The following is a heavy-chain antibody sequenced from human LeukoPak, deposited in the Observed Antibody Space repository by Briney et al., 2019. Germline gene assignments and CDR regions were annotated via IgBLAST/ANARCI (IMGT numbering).Heavy chain of an antibody. J-gene: IGHJ4*02. Sequence: GASVKVSCKASGYTFTGYYIHWVRQAPGQGLEWMGFINPNSGGTNYAQKFQGRVTMTRDTSISTAYMELSSLTSDDTAVYYCARDLEGYHYGSGNYPQWGQGTLITVSS. CDR2: INPNSGGT. CDR3: ARDLEGYHYGSGNYPQ. D-gene: IGHD3-10*01. CDR1: GYTFTGYY. V-gene: IGHV1-2*02.